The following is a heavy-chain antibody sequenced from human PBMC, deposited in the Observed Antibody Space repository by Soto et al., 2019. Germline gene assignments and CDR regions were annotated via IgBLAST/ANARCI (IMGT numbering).Heavy chain of an antibody. CDR3: ARGNHDLWSVPTGHYGMDV. D-gene: IGHD3-3*01. CDR1: EYTFTGYY. J-gene: IGHJ6*02. CDR2: INPNNGDT. V-gene: IGHV1-2*02. Sequence: RASVKVSCKASEYTFTGYYIHWVRQAPGQGLEWMGWINPNNGDTNYAQNFEGRVTMTSDTSISTAYMEVSSLRSDDTAVYYCARGNHDLWSVPTGHYGMDVWGQGTTVTVSS.